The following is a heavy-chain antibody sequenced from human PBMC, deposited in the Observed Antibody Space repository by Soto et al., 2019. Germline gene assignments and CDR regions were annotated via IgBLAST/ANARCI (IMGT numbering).Heavy chain of an antibody. J-gene: IGHJ4*02. V-gene: IGHV3-30*18. CDR3: AKEVLAVAGIQPDY. CDR2: ISYDGSNK. Sequence: PGGSLRLSCAASGFTFSSYGMHWVRQAPGKGLEWVAVISYDGSNKYYADSVKGRFTISRDNSKNTLYLQMNSLRAEDTAVYYCAKEVLAVAGIQPDYWGQGTLVTVSS. D-gene: IGHD6-19*01. CDR1: GFTFSSYG.